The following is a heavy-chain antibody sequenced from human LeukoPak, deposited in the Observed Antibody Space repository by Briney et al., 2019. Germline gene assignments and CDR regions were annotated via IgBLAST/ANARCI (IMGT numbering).Heavy chain of an antibody. CDR3: ARVRVGANTRADY. J-gene: IGHJ4*02. CDR2: ISAYNGNT. V-gene: IGHV1-18*01. D-gene: IGHD1-26*01. Sequence: ASVKVSCKASGYTFTSYGISWVRQAPGQGLEWMGWISAYNGNTNYAQKHQGRVTMTTDTSTSTAYMELRSLRSADPAVYYCARVRVGANTRADYWGQGTLVTVSS. CDR1: GYTFTSYG.